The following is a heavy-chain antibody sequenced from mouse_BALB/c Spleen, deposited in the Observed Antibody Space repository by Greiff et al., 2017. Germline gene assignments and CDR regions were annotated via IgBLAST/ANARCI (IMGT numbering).Heavy chain of an antibody. CDR1: GYTFTSYW. V-gene: IGHV1-7*01. CDR2: INPSTGYT. CDR3: ARSGNDEDAMDD. D-gene: IGHD2-2*01. J-gene: IGHJ4*01. Sequence: LQESGAELAKPGASVKMSCKASGYTFTSYWMHWVKQRPGQGLEWIGYINPSTGYTEYNQKFKDKATLTADKSSSTAYMQLSSLTSEDSAVYYCARSGNDEDAMDDWGQGTSVTVSS.